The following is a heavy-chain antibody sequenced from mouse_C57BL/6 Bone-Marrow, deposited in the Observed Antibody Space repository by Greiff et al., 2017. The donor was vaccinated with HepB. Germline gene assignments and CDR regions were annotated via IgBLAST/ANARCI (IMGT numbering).Heavy chain of an antibody. CDR3: ARADYFDY. J-gene: IGHJ2*01. CDR2: INYDGSST. CDR1: GFTFSDYY. V-gene: IGHV5-16*01. Sequence: EVHLVESAGGLVQPGRSMKLSCTASGFTFSDYYMAWVRQVPEKGLEWVANINYDGSSTYYLDSLKSRFIISRDNAKNILYLQMSSLKSEDTATYYCARADYFDYWGQGTTLTVSS.